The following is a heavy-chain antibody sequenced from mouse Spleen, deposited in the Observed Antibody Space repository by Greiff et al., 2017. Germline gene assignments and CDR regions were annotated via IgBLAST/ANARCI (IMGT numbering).Heavy chain of an antibody. D-gene: IGHD2-4*01. V-gene: IGHV5-6*01. CDR3: ARHEDYEERFAY. CDR1: GFTFSSYG. CDR2: ISSGGSYT. Sequence: EVQVVESGGDLVKPGGSLKLSCAASGFTFSSYGMSWVRQTPDKRLEWVATISSGGSYTYYPDSVKGRFTISRDNAKNTLYLQMSSLKSEDTAMYYCARHEDYEERFAYWGQGTLVTVSA. J-gene: IGHJ3*01.